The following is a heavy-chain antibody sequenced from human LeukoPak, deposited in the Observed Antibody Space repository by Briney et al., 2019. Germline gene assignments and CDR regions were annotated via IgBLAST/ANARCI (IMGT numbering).Heavy chain of an antibody. J-gene: IGHJ4*02. CDR3: AKDSERGYCSSTSCYPAHSSSSD. CDR2: ISGSGGST. CDR1: GFTFSSYA. Sequence: SGGSLRLSCAASGFTFSSYAMSWVRQAPGKGLEWVSAISGSGGSTYYADSVKGRFTISRDNSKNTLYLQMNSLRAEDTAVYYCAKDSERGYCSSTSCYPAHSSSSDWGQGTLVTVSS. V-gene: IGHV3-23*01. D-gene: IGHD2-2*01.